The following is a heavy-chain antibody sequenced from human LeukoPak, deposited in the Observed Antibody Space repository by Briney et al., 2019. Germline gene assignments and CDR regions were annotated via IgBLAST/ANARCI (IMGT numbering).Heavy chain of an antibody. V-gene: IGHV1-2*02. Sequence: ASVKVSCKASGYTFTGYYIHWVRQAPGQGLEWMGWINPNSGGTNYAQKFQGRVTMTRDTSISTAYMELSRLRSDDTAVYYCARDNYDYVWGSYQDYWGQGTLVTVSS. CDR3: ARDNYDYVWGSYQDY. CDR2: INPNSGGT. D-gene: IGHD3-16*02. J-gene: IGHJ4*02. CDR1: GYTFTGYY.